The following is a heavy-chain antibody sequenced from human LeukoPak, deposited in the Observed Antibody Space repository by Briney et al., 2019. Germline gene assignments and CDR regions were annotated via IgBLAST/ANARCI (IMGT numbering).Heavy chain of an antibody. CDR1: GLTFSSSW. D-gene: IGHD1-26*01. J-gene: IGHJ4*02. V-gene: IGHV3-7*03. Sequence: GGSLRLSCAVSGLTFSSSWMDWVRQAPGKGLEWVASINPDGNKKYSADSVKGRFTISRDNAKNSLYLQMNSLRAEDTAVYFCARDASRVVGATTDLDFWGQGTLVTVSS. CDR2: INPDGNKK. CDR3: ARDASRVVGATTDLDF.